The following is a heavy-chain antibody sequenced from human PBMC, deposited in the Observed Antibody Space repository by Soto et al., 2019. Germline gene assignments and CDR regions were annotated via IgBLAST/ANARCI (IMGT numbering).Heavy chain of an antibody. Sequence: PGGSLRLSCAASGFTFSSYGMHWVRQAPGKGLEWVAVISYDGSNKYYADSVKGRFTISRDNSKNTLYLQMNSLRAEDTAVYYCAKVVGHYDILTGYSAPYYYYGMDVWGQGTTVTVSS. CDR1: GFTFSSYG. V-gene: IGHV3-30*18. CDR3: AKVVGHYDILTGYSAPYYYYGMDV. CDR2: ISYDGSNK. D-gene: IGHD3-9*01. J-gene: IGHJ6*02.